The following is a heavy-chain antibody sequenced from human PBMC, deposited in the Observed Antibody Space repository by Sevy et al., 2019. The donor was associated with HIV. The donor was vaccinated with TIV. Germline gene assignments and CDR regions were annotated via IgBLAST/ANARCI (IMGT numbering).Heavy chain of an antibody. D-gene: IGHD2-8*01. CDR1: GFYFNIYS. CDR3: AREGCTRPHDH. Sequence: GGSLRLSCVASGFYFNIYSMSWVRQAPGKGLEWVSTLSFGCGRINHADSVQGRFTMSRDDSKKTVYLEMNSLRAEDTAVYYCAREGCTRPHDHWGQGTLVTVSS. V-gene: IGHV3-23*01. CDR2: LSFGCGRI. J-gene: IGHJ4*02.